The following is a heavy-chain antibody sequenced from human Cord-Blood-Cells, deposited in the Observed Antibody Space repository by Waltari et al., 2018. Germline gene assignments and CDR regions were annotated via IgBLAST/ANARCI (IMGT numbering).Heavy chain of an antibody. V-gene: IGHV1-69*01. J-gene: IGHJ4*02. CDR3: ATDRSGSYYY. CDR2: IIPIFGTA. CDR1: GATFSTYA. D-gene: IGHD1-26*01. Sequence: QLQLVQSGSEVKNLGSSVKVSCKASGATFSTYAFRWVRQAPGQGLEWMGGIIPIFGTANYAQKFQGRVTITADESTSTAYMELSSLRSEDTAVYYCATDRSGSYYYWGQGTLVTVSS.